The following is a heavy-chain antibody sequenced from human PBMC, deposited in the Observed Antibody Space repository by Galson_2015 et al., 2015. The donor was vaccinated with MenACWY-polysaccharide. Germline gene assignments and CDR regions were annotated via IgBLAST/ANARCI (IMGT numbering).Heavy chain of an antibody. Sequence: SLRLSCAASGFNFGDYGMIWVRQAPGKGLEWISLIRSKAYGGTPESAASVKGRFTMSSDDSKRIAYLQMNSLNTEDTAVYYCARVSRATVAGEFFDYWGQGTLVTVSS. CDR3: ARVSRATVAGEFFDY. CDR2: IRSKAYGGTP. CDR1: GFNFGDYG. J-gene: IGHJ4*02. V-gene: IGHV3-49*04. D-gene: IGHD6-19*01.